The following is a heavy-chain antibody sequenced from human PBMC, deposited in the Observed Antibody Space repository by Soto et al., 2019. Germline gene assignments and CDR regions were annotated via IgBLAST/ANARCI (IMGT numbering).Heavy chain of an antibody. D-gene: IGHD3-3*01. CDR2: IWYDGSNK. J-gene: IGHJ6*02. Sequence: LRLSCAASGFTFSSYGMHWVRQAPGKGLEWVAVIWYDGSNKYYADSVKGRFTISRDNSKNTLYLQMNSLRAEDTAVYYCARDPNYDFWSGYPKAGNVYYYYYGMDVWGQGTTVTVSS. CDR3: ARDPNYDFWSGYPKAGNVYYYYYGMDV. V-gene: IGHV3-33*01. CDR1: GFTFSSYG.